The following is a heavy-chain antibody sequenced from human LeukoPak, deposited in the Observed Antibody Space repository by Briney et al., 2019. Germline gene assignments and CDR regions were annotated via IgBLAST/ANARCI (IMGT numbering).Heavy chain of an antibody. Sequence: GGSLRLSCAASGFTFSSYVMHWVRQAPGKGLEWVAVISYDGSTKYYADSVKGRFTISRDSSKNTLYLQMNSLRAEDTAVYYCAILRASGGWYSGYYFDYWGQGTLVTVSS. CDR3: AILRASGGWYSGYYFDY. CDR2: ISYDGSTK. V-gene: IGHV3-30-3*01. J-gene: IGHJ4*02. CDR1: GFTFSSYV. D-gene: IGHD6-19*01.